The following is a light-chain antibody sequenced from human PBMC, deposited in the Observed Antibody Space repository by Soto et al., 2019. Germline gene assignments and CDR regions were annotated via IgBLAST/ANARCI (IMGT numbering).Light chain of an antibody. CDR3: RLYAGSSIPVV. J-gene: IGLJ2*01. V-gene: IGLV2-8*01. CDR1: SSDVGGYKY. CDR2: EVS. Sequence: QSALTQPTSASGAPGQTVTISCTGTSSDVGGYKYVSWYQQQPGKAPDLMIYEVSKRPSGIPDRFSGSKSGNTASLTVSGLQAEDEADYYCRLYAGSSIPVVFGAGTKLTVL.